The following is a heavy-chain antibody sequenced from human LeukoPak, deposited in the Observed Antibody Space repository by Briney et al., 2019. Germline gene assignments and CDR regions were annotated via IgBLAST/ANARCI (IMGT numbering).Heavy chain of an antibody. CDR3: AILNHPDGRVY. CDR1: GYTFTTSW. V-gene: IGHV5-51*01. D-gene: IGHD5-24*01. J-gene: IGHJ4*02. CDR2: IYAGNSYT. Sequence: GESLRISRQGFGYTFTTSWIGRVRQLPRKGLEWMAIIYAGNSYTKYSPSFQGQVSISTDRSISTAYLRWSSLQASDTAIYYCAILNHPDGRVYWGQGTLVTVSS.